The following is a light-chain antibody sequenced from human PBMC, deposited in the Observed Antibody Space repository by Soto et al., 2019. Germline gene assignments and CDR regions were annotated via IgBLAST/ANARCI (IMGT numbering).Light chain of an antibody. CDR1: SSSIERNT. CDR3: SSFASNRDVV. Sequence: QSVLTQPPSASGTPGQRVTISCSGDSSSIERNTVSWYQQLPGMAPKLLIYLNSRRPSGVPDRFSGSKSGNTASLTISGLQAEDEAVYFCSSFASNRDVVFGGGTQLTVL. V-gene: IGLV1-44*01. CDR2: LNS. J-gene: IGLJ2*01.